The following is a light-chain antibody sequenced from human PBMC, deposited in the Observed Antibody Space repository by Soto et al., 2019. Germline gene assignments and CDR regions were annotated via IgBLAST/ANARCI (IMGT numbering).Light chain of an antibody. CDR2: GAS. Sequence: ELVMTQSPATLSVSPGERATLSCRASQSVSINFAWYQQKPGQAPRLLSYGASTRATGIPARFSGSGSGTEFTLTISSLQSEDFAVYYCQQFDKWPTTFGQGTKV. J-gene: IGKJ1*01. CDR1: QSVSIN. CDR3: QQFDKWPTT. V-gene: IGKV3-15*01.